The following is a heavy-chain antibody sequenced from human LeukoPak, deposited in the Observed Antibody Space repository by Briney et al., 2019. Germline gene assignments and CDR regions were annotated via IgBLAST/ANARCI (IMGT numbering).Heavy chain of an antibody. Sequence: SETLSLTCTVSGGSISSSSYYWGWIRQPPGKGLEWIGSTYYSGSTYYNPSLKSRVTISVDTSKNQFSLKLSSVTAADTAVYYCARQPHTSSSWYGPLDYWGQGTLVTVSS. CDR3: ARQPHTSSSWYGPLDY. CDR2: TYYSGST. D-gene: IGHD6-13*01. CDR1: GGSISSSSYY. J-gene: IGHJ4*02. V-gene: IGHV4-39*01.